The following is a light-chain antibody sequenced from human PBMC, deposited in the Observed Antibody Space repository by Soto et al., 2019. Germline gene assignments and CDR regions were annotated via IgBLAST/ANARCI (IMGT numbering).Light chain of an antibody. CDR2: EVN. Sequence: QSVLTQPASVSGSPGQSITISCTGTSSDVGGYNYVSWYQQLPGKAPKLMVFEVNNRPSGVSYRFSGSKSGNTASLTISGLQAEDEADHFCSLYSISTAYLFGTWTKVTVL. CDR1: SSDVGGYNY. V-gene: IGLV2-14*01. J-gene: IGLJ1*01. CDR3: SLYSISTAYL.